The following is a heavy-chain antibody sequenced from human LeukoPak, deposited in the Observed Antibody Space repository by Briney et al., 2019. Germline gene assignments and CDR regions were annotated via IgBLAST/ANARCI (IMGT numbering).Heavy chain of an antibody. D-gene: IGHD2-2*01. CDR3: ARREDCSSTSCYPGWGYYFDY. J-gene: IGHJ4*02. CDR1: GGSISSSGYY. CDR2: IYYSGST. Sequence: SETLSLTCTVSGGSISSSGYYWGWIRQPPGKGLEWIGSIYYSGSTYYNPSLKSRVTISVDTSKNQFSLKLSSVTAADTAVYYCARREDCSSTSCYPGWGYYFDYWGQGTLVTVSS. V-gene: IGHV4-39*01.